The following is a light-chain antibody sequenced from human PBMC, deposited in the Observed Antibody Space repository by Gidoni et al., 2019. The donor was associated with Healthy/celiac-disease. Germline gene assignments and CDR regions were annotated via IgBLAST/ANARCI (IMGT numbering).Light chain of an antibody. CDR1: QSLLHSNGYNY. CDR3: MQALQTPT. CDR2: LGS. Sequence: DIVMTQSPLSLPVTPGEPASIPCRSSQSLLHSNGYNYLDWYLQKPGQSPHLLIYLGSNRASGVPDRFSGSGSGTDFILKISRVEAEDVGVYYCMQALQTPTFGQGTRLEIK. J-gene: IGKJ5*01. V-gene: IGKV2-28*01.